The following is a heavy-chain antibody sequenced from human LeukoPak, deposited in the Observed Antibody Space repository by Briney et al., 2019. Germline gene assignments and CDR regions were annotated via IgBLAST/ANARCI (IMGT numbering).Heavy chain of an antibody. V-gene: IGHV4-59*01. CDR1: GGSISSYY. CDR2: ISYSETT. Sequence: KPSETLSLTCTVSGGSISSYYWSWIRQPPGKGLEWIGYISYSETTNYNPSLKSRVTISVDTSKNQFSLQLSSVTAADTAVYYCARAIFWNGYYSRDYYYGLDVWGQGTTVTVSS. J-gene: IGHJ6*02. D-gene: IGHD3-3*01. CDR3: ARAIFWNGYYSRDYYYGLDV.